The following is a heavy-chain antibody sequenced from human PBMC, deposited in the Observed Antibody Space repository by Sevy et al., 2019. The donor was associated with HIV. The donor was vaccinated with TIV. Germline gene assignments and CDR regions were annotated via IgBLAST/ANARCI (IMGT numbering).Heavy chain of an antibody. Sequence: GGALRLSCAASGFAFYDYSMSWIRQAPGKGLEWVATLSFGCGKINYADSVKGRFTIARDNSKNSFYLQMDNLRVEDTALYYCAREGCTRPHDYWGQGTRVTVSS. CDR2: LSFGCGKI. J-gene: IGHJ4*02. CDR3: AREGCTRPHDY. CDR1: GFAFYDYS. D-gene: IGHD2-8*01. V-gene: IGHV3-23*01.